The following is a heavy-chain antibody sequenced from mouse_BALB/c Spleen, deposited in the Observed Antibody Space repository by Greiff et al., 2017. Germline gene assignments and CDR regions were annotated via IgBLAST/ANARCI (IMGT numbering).Heavy chain of an antibody. CDR2: IDPANGNT. CDR3: AGDYDDENY. V-gene: IGHV14-3*02. Sequence: EVQGVESGAELVKPGASVKLSCTASGFNIKDTYMHWVKQRPEQGLEWIGRIDPANGNTKYDPKFQGKATITADTSSNTAYLQLSSLTSEDTAVYYCAGDYDDENYWGQGTTLTVSS. J-gene: IGHJ2*01. CDR1: GFNIKDTY. D-gene: IGHD2-4*01.